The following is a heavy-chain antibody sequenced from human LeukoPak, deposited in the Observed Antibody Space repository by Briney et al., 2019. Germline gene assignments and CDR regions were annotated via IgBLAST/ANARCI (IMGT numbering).Heavy chain of an antibody. Sequence: GGSLRLSCAASGFTVSSNYMSWVRQAPGKGLEWVSAISGSGGSTYYADSVKGRFTISRDNSKNTLYLQMNSLRAEDTAVYYCAKLYYDFWSGLLPLDYWGQGTLVTVSS. CDR3: AKLYYDFWSGLLPLDY. J-gene: IGHJ4*02. V-gene: IGHV3-23*01. CDR1: GFTVSSNY. CDR2: ISGSGGST. D-gene: IGHD3-3*01.